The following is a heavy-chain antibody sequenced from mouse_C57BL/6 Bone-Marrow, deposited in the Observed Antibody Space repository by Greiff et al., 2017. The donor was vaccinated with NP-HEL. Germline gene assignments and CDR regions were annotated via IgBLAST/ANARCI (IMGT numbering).Heavy chain of an antibody. D-gene: IGHD2-3*01. J-gene: IGHJ4*01. V-gene: IGHV2-2*01. Sequence: VKLQQSGPGLVQPSQSLSITCTVSGFSLTSYGVHWVRPSPGKGLGWLGVIWSGGSTDYNAAFISRLSISKDNSKSQVFFKMNSLQADDTAIYYCARDGYYPYYYAMDYWGQGTSVTVSS. CDR1: GFSLTSYG. CDR2: IWSGGST. CDR3: ARDGYYPYYYAMDY.